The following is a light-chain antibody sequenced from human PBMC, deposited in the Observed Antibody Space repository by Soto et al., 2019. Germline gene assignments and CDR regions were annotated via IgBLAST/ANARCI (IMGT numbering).Light chain of an antibody. CDR3: QQYNNWPPWT. J-gene: IGKJ1*01. CDR2: GAS. CDR1: QSVSSN. V-gene: IGKV3-15*01. Sequence: EIVMTQSPATLSVSPGERATLSCRASQSVSSNLAWYQQKPGQAPRLLIYGASTRATCIPVRFSGSGSGTEFNLTISSQQSEDFAVYYCQQYNNWPPWTFGRGTKVEIK.